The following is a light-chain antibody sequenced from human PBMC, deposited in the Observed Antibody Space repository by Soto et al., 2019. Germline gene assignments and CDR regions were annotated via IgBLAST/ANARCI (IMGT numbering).Light chain of an antibody. J-gene: IGLJ2*01. CDR2: EDD. Sequence: NFMLTQPHSVSESPGKTATISCTRSSGSIGSNSVQWYRQRPGSAPTIVIYEDDQRPSGVPNRFAGSIDRSSNSASLTISGLQTEDEADYYCQSYDTNTVVFGGGTKVTVL. CDR1: SGSIGSNS. CDR3: QSYDTNTVV. V-gene: IGLV6-57*04.